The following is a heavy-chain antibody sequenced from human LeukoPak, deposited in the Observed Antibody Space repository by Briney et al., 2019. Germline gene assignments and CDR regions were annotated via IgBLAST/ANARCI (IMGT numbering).Heavy chain of an antibody. CDR2: IYTSGST. Sequence: SETLSLTCTVSGYSISSGYYWGWIRQPPGKGLEWIGYIYTSGSTNYNPSLKSRVTISVDTSKNQFSLKLSSVTAADTAVYYCARLHGVGYYYYMDVWGKGTTVTVSS. D-gene: IGHD2-15*01. J-gene: IGHJ6*03. CDR1: GYSISSGYY. CDR3: ARLHGVGYYYYMDV. V-gene: IGHV4-38-2*02.